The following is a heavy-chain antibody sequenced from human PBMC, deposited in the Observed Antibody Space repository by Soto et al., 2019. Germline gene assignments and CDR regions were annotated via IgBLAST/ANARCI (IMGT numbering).Heavy chain of an antibody. V-gene: IGHV1-69*01. J-gene: IGHJ6*02. CDR3: AKGTLWFGELLRSYYDYGRDV. D-gene: IGHD3-10*01. CDR1: GGTFSSYA. CDR2: IIPIFGTA. Sequence: QVQLVQSGAEVKKPGASVKVSCKASGGTFSSYAISWVRQAPGQGLEWMGGIIPIFGTAHYAQKFQGRVTITADESTSTAYMELSSLRSEDTAVYYCAKGTLWFGELLRSYYDYGRDVWGQGTTVTVSS.